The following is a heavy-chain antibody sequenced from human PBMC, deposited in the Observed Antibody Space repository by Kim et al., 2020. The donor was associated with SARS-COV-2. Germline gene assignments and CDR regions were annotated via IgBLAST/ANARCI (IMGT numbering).Heavy chain of an antibody. CDR3: ARDTNRYSGSYFSYYYYGMDV. D-gene: IGHD1-26*01. J-gene: IGHJ6*02. V-gene: IGHV7-4-1*02. CDR2: INTNTGNP. CDR1: GYTFTSYA. Sequence: ASVKVSCKASGYTFTSYAMNWVRQAPGQGLEWMGWINTNTGNPTYAQGFTGRFVFSLDTSVSTAYLQISSLKAEDTAVYYCARDTNRYSGSYFSYYYYGMDVWGQGTTVTVSS.